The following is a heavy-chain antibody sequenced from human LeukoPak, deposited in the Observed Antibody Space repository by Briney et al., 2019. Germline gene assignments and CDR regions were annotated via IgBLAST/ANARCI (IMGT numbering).Heavy chain of an antibody. D-gene: IGHD4-11*01. CDR3: ATLAAGTTVTTYPYYFDY. J-gene: IGHJ4*02. Sequence: ASVKVSCKASGYTFTDYYMHWVQQAPGKGLEWMGRVDPEDGETIYAEKFQGRVTITADTSTDTAYMELSGLRSEDTAVYYCATLAAGTTVTTYPYYFDYWGQGTLVTVSS. V-gene: IGHV1-69-2*01. CDR1: GYTFTDYY. CDR2: VDPEDGET.